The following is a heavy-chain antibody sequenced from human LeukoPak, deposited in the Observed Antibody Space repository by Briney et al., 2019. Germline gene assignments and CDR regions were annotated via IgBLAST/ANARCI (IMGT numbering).Heavy chain of an antibody. D-gene: IGHD3-22*01. Sequence: SETLSLTCAVYGGSFSGYYWSWIRQPPGKGLEWIGEINHSGSTNYNPSLKSRVTISVDTSKNQFSLKVSSVTAADTAVYYCARAPDDSSGYYPLDYWGQGTLVTVSS. V-gene: IGHV4-34*01. CDR1: GGSFSGYY. J-gene: IGHJ4*02. CDR3: ARAPDDSSGYYPLDY. CDR2: INHSGST.